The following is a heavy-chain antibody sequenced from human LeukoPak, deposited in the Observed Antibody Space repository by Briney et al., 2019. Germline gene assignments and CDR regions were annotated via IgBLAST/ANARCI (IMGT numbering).Heavy chain of an antibody. CDR1: GYTLTELS. V-gene: IGHV1-24*01. D-gene: IGHD6-19*01. CDR3: ATVYTGYSSGWRHYYYYGMDV. Sequence: ASVKVSCKVSGYTLTELSMHWVRQAPGKGLEWMGGFDPEDGETIYAQKFQGRVTMTEDTSTDTAYMELSSLRSEDTAVYYCATVYTGYSSGWRHYYYYGMDVWGQGTTVTVSS. CDR2: FDPEDGET. J-gene: IGHJ6*02.